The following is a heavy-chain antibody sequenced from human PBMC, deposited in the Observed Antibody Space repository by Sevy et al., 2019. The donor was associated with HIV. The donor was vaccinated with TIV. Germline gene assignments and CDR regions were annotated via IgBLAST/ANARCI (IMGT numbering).Heavy chain of an antibody. CDR3: FKDEEWNGVGATSFDY. CDR1: GFIFSSAW. J-gene: IGHJ4*02. CDR2: IKSKTDGGTT. Sequence: GGSLRLSCAASGFIFSSAWMSWVRQAPGKGLEWVGRIKSKTDGGTTDYAAPVRGRFTISRDDSKNTLYLQMNSLKTEDTAVDYCFKDEEWNGVGATSFDYWGQGTLVTVSS. D-gene: IGHD1-26*01. V-gene: IGHV3-15*01.